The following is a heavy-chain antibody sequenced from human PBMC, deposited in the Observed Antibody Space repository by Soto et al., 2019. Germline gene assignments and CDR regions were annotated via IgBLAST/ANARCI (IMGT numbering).Heavy chain of an antibody. CDR2: ISSSSSYI. D-gene: IGHD6-19*01. CDR3: ARGYSSGWYSDIHFDY. J-gene: IGHJ4*02. V-gene: IGHV3-21*03. CDR1: GLTFSSYS. Sequence: GGSLRLSCAASGLTFSSYSMNWVRQAPGKGLEWVSSISSSSSYIYYADSVKGRFTISRDNAKNSLYLQMNSLRAEDTAVYYCARGYSSGWYSDIHFDYWGQGTLVTVSS.